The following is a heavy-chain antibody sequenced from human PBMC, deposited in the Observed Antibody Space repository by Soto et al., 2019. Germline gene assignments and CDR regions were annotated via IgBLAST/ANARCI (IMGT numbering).Heavy chain of an antibody. D-gene: IGHD6-19*01. CDR1: GFTFSSYA. CDR2: ISYDGSNK. J-gene: IGHJ3*02. Sequence: QVQLVESGGGVVQPGRSLRLSCAASGFTFSSYAMHWVRQAPGKGLEWVAVISYDGSNKYYADSVKGRFTISRDNSKNTLYLQMNSLRAEDTAVYYCARVRGAIGQWLADDAFDIWGQGTMVTVSS. CDR3: ARVRGAIGQWLADDAFDI. V-gene: IGHV3-30-3*01.